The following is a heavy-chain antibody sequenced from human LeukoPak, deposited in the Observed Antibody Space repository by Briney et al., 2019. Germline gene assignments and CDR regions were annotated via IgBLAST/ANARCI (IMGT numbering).Heavy chain of an antibody. CDR3: ARGSTITMVRARPSFDP. Sequence: SETLSLTCAVYGGSFSGYYWGWIRQPPGKGLEWIGEINHSGSTNYNPSLKSRVTISVDTSKNQFSLKLSSVTAADTAVYYCARGSTITMVRARPSFDPWGQGTLVTVSS. CDR2: INHSGST. J-gene: IGHJ5*02. V-gene: IGHV4-34*01. D-gene: IGHD3-10*01. CDR1: GGSFSGYY.